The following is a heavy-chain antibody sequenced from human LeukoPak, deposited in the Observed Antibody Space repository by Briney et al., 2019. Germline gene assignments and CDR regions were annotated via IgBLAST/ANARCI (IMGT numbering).Heavy chain of an antibody. D-gene: IGHD5-18*01. CDR1: GYTFTGYY. V-gene: IGHV1-2*02. J-gene: IGHJ4*02. Sequence: ASVKVSCKASGYTFTGYYIHWVRQAPGQGLGWMGWINPNSGATNYAQKFQGRVTMTRDTSISTAYMILSSLTSDDTAVFYCARGTREGYSYGRYFFDYWGQGTLVTVSS. CDR2: INPNSGAT. CDR3: ARGTREGYSYGRYFFDY.